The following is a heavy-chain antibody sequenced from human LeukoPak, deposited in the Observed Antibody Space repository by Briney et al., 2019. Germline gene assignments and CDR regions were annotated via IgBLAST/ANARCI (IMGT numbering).Heavy chain of an antibody. CDR2: IIDSGNSI. J-gene: IGHJ6*02. CDR3: AREWVTILGGIYYYYGMDV. D-gene: IGHD3-3*01. Sequence: GGSLRLSCAASGFTFSSCAMSWVRQAPGKGLEWVSTIIDSGNSIYYADSAEGRFTISRDNSKNTLYLQMNSLRVEDTAVYYCAREWVTILGGIYYYYGMDVWGQGTTVTVSS. CDR1: GFTFSSCA. V-gene: IGHV3-23*01.